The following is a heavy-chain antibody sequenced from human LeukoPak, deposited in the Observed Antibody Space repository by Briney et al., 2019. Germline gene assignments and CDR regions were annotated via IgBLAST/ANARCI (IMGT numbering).Heavy chain of an antibody. V-gene: IGHV4-59*08. CDR3: ARHGYSYGYVTRVRYAMDV. D-gene: IGHD5-18*01. Sequence: SETLSLTCTVSGGSISSYYWSWIRRPPGKELEWIGYFSHTGSTNYNPSLKSRVTISVDTSKNQFSLKLSSVTAADTAVYYCARHGYSYGYVTRVRYAMDVWGPGTTVTVSS. CDR2: FSHTGST. J-gene: IGHJ6*02. CDR1: GGSISSYY.